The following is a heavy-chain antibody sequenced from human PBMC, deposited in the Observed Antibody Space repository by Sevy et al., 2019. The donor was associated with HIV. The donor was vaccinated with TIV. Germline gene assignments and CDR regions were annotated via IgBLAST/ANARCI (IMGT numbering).Heavy chain of an antibody. D-gene: IGHD6-13*01. CDR2: ISSSGSTI. CDR1: GFTFSDYY. V-gene: IGHV3-11*01. CDR3: ARESPISAAGTLG. J-gene: IGHJ4*02. Sequence: EGSLRLSCAASGFTFSDYYMSWIRQAPGKGLEWVSYISSSGSTIYYADSVKGRFTISRDNAKNSLDLQMNSLRAEDTAVYYVARESPISAAGTLGWGQGTLVTVSS.